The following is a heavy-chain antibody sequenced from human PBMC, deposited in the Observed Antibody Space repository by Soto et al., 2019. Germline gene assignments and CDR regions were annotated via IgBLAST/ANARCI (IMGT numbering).Heavy chain of an antibody. D-gene: IGHD5-12*01. J-gene: IGHJ4*02. V-gene: IGHV3-20*04. CDR1: GFTFDDYG. CDR2: VNWNGGNS. CDR3: ARALSVHDHYFDS. Sequence: EVQLVQSGGSVVRPGGSLRLSCTASGFTFDDYGMAWVRQRPGKGLEWVSGVNWNGGNSGYGDSVKGRFIISRDNAKNTLYLQMNSLRAGDTAFYYCARALSVHDHYFDSWGLGTLVTVTT.